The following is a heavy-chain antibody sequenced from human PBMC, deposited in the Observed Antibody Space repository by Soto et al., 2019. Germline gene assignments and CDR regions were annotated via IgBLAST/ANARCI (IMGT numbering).Heavy chain of an antibody. D-gene: IGHD6-25*01. CDR1: GFTFSGYN. V-gene: IGHV3-48*01. Sequence: PGGSLRLSFAASGFTFSGYNMTWVSQAPGRGLEWVPYINRYNCVVSYSGSVEVLFTSSRYISVNTLHLKMNGLGAEDTAIFSCAIDKPYQGQRVHYLYYYCLDVRGQGATVTLSS. J-gene: IGHJ6*03. CDR3: AIDKPYQGQRVHYLYYYCLDV. CDR2: INRYNCVV.